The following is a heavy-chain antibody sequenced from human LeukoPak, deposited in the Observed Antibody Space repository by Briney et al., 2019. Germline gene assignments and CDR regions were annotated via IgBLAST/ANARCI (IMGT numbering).Heavy chain of an antibody. J-gene: IGHJ6*02. CDR1: GYTFTGYY. V-gene: IGHV1-2*02. Sequence: GASVKVSCKASGYTFTGYYMHWVRQAPGQGLEWMGWINPISGDTNFAQKFQGRVTMTRDTSINTVYMELSGLRSDDTAVYYCVSLGATTIHYYGMDVWGQGTTVTVS. CDR3: VSLGATTIHYYGMDV. D-gene: IGHD1-26*01. CDR2: INPISGDT.